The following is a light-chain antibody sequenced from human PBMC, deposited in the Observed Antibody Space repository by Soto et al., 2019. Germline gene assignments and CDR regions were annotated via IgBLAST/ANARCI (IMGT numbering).Light chain of an antibody. CDR3: QQYNNWPRT. CDR1: QSISFN. V-gene: IGKV3-15*01. CDR2: IAS. Sequence: EIVMTQSPAALSVSPGERVTLSCRASQSISFNLAWCQQKPGRAPRLLIYIASTRAAGIPARFSGSGSGTEFTLTISSLQSEDSAVYFCQQYNNWPRTFGQGTKVDIK. J-gene: IGKJ1*01.